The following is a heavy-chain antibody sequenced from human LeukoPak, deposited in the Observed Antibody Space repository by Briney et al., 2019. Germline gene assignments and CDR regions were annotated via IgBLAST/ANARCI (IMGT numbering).Heavy chain of an antibody. V-gene: IGHV3-48*03. CDR1: GFTFSSYE. J-gene: IGHJ4*02. D-gene: IGHD2-15*01. Sequence: GGSLRLSCAASGFTFSSYEMNWVRQAPGKGLEGVSYISSSGSTIYYADSVKGRFTISRDNAKNSLYLQMKSLRAEDTGVYYCVRVRGYSSGGSCFWVYWGQGTLVTVSS. CDR2: ISSSGSTI. CDR3: VRVRGYSSGGSCFWVY.